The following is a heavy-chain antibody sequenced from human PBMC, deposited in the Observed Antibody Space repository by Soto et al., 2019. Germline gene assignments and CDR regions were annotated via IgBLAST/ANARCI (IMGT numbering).Heavy chain of an antibody. CDR2: ISYDGSNK. CDR3: AKDIAPMVRGVIIPSD. D-gene: IGHD3-10*01. V-gene: IGHV3-30*18. CDR1: GFTFSSYG. J-gene: IGHJ4*02. Sequence: GESLKISCAASGFTFSSYGMHWVRQAPGKGLEWVAVISYDGSNKYYADSVKGRFTISRDNSKNTLYLQMNSLRAEDTAVYYCAKDIAPMVRGVIIPSDWGQGTLVTVSS.